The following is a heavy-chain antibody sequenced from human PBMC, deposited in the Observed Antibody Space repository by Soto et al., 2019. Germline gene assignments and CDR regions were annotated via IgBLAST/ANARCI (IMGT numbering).Heavy chain of an antibody. J-gene: IGHJ5*02. CDR2: INHTGGT. CDR3: ATRITVFGLLIPPFDP. CDR1: GGSVNGYD. Sequence: SETLSLTCAVYGGSVNGYDWNWIRQRAGKRLEWIGEINHTGGTHYNQSLKSRVTMSVDTYKNQFSLRLSSVTAEDTAIYYCATRITVFGLLIPPFDPWGQGTQVTVSS. D-gene: IGHD3-3*01. V-gene: IGHV4-34*01.